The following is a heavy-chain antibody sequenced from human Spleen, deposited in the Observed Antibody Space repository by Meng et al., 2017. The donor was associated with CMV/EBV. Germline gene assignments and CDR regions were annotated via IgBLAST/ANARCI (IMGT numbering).Heavy chain of an antibody. CDR1: GFTFTSYL. CDR3: ARAYSPYGGNSRDFDY. J-gene: IGHJ4*02. Sequence: GGSLRLSCAASGFTFTSYLMSWVRQAPGKGLEWIANIKQDGGATYYEDSVKGRFTISRDNTRNSLYLQMNSLRVDDTAVYYCARAYSPYGGNSRDFDYWGQGTLVTVSS. D-gene: IGHD4-23*01. V-gene: IGHV3-7*01. CDR2: IKQDGGAT.